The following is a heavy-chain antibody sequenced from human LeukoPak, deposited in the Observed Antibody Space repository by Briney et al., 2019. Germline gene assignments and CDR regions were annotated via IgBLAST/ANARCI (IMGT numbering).Heavy chain of an antibody. CDR1: GVSISSGDYY. CDR2: IYYSGST. J-gene: IGHJ5*02. CDR3: ARQPYYDILTGFPRGFDP. D-gene: IGHD3-9*01. V-gene: IGHV4-30-2*03. Sequence: SQTLSLTCTVSGVSISSGDYYWSWIRQPPGKGLEWIGSIYYSGSTYYNPSLKSRVTISVDTSKNQFSLKLSSVTAADTAVYYCARQPYYDILTGFPRGFDPWGQGTLVTVSS.